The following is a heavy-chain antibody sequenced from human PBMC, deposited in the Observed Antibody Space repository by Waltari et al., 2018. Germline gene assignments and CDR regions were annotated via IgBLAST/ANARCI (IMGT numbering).Heavy chain of an antibody. D-gene: IGHD6-19*01. V-gene: IGHV3-23*01. CDR1: GFTFSSYA. CDR3: AKQLSLRIAVAGTVS. Sequence: EVQLLESGGGLVQPGGSLRLSCAASGFTFSSYAMSWVRQAPGKGVEWVSAISGSGGSTYYADSVKGRFTISRDNSKNTLYLQMNSLRAEDTAVYYCAKQLSLRIAVAGTVSCGQGTLVTVSS. CDR2: ISGSGGST. J-gene: IGHJ5*02.